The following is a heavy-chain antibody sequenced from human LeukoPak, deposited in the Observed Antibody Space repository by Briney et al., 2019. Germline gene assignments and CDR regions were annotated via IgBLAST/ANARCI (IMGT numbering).Heavy chain of an antibody. D-gene: IGHD6-19*01. CDR3: AKDTQPPIAVARNLAS. CDR1: GFTFSSYG. J-gene: IGHJ4*02. CDR2: ISGSGGST. Sequence: GGSLRLSCAASGFTFSSYGMSWVRQAPGKGLEWVSAISGSGGSTYYADSVKGRFTISRDNSKNTLYLQMDSLRAEDTAVYYCAKDTQPPIAVARNLASWGQGTLVTVSS. V-gene: IGHV3-23*01.